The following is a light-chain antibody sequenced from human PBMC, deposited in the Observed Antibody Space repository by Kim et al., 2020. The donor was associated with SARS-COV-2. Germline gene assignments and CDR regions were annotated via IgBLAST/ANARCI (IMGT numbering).Light chain of an antibody. CDR2: LGS. J-gene: IGKJ1*01. Sequence: PASIDSRSGQSRRRRNGYNFLDWYLQKPGQAPQLLIHLGSTRASGVPDRFSGSGSGTDFILKISRVEPEDVGVYYCMQDYRSPRTFGQGTKVDIK. CDR1: QSRRRRNGYNF. V-gene: IGKV2-28*01. CDR3: MQDYRSPRT.